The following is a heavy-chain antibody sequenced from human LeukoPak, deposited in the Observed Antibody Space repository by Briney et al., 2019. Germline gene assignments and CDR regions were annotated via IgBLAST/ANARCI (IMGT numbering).Heavy chain of an antibody. CDR1: GGSISSYY. D-gene: IGHD3-22*01. Sequence: PSETLSLTCTVSGGSISSYYWSLIRLPPGKGLEWIGYIYYSGSTNCNPSLKSRVTISVDTSKNQFSLKLSSVTAADTAVYYCARAPSGYSIFDYWGQGTLVTVSS. V-gene: IGHV4-59*01. CDR2: IYYSGST. J-gene: IGHJ4*02. CDR3: ARAPSGYSIFDY.